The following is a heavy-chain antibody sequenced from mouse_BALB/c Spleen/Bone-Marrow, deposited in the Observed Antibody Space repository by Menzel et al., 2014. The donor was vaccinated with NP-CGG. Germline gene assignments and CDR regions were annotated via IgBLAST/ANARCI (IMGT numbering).Heavy chain of an antibody. D-gene: IGHD2-4*01. Sequence: VKLQESGPGLVAPSQSLSIPCTVSGFSLTTYGVHWVRQPPGKGLEWLGVIWAGGSTNYNSALMSRLSISKDNSKSQVFLKMNSLQTDDTAMYYCARAHYDYVLFDYWGQGTTLTVSS. CDR1: GFSLTTYG. V-gene: IGHV2-9*02. CDR2: IWAGGST. J-gene: IGHJ2*01. CDR3: ARAHYDYVLFDY.